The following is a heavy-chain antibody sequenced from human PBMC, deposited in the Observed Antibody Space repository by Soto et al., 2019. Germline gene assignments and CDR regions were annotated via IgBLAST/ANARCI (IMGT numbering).Heavy chain of an antibody. CDR3: ARAGAAARPFYY. D-gene: IGHD6-6*01. CDR2: IYYSGST. J-gene: IGHJ4*02. CDR1: GGSISSYY. Sequence: PSETPSLTCTVSGGSISSYYWSWIRQPPGKGLEWIGYIYYSGSTNYSPSLKSRVTISLDTSKNQFSLKLSSVTAADTAVYYCARAGAAARPFYYWGQGTLVTVSS. V-gene: IGHV4-59*01.